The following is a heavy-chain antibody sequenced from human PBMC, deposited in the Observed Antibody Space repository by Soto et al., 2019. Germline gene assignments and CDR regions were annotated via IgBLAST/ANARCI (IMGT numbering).Heavy chain of an antibody. V-gene: IGHV3-74*01. CDR3: AGRLTTAASLDY. D-gene: IGHD3-16*01. CDR1: GFTFITYW. Sequence: GGSLRLSCAASGFTFITYWMHWVRQAPGKGLVWVSRIKGDASSTTYADSVKGRFTISRDNAKNTLYLQMNSLRAEDTAIYYCAGRLTTAASLDYWGRGTLVTVS. J-gene: IGHJ4*02. CDR2: IKGDASST.